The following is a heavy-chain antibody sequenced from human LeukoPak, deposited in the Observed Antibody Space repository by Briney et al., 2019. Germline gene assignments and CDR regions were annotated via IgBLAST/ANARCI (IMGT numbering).Heavy chain of an antibody. V-gene: IGHV4-31*11. CDR2: SSHSGNT. J-gene: IGHJ4*02. CDR1: GGSITSGSYY. D-gene: IGHD2-8*01. CDR3: ARYYCTNSYCPGVDY. Sequence: SQTLSLTCAVFGGSITSGSYYWTWIRPHPGEGLEWIGYSSHSGNTYYNPSLRSRLTISIDTSRKQFSLQLTSVTAADTAVYYCARYYCTNSYCPGVDYWGRGTLVTVSS.